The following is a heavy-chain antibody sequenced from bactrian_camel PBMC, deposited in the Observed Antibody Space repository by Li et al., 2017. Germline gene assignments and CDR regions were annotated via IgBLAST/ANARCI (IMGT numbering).Heavy chain of an antibody. J-gene: IGHJ4*01. Sequence: HVQLVESGGGSVQAGGSLTLSCESSKYTGSMNCMGWFRQAPGKEREGVASIYTGGATTTYADSVKGRFIITRDKARDLVYLQMNGLQPEDTAMYYCAAGRTSWWLLLNVAGYKYWGQGTQVTVS. D-gene: IGHD3*01. CDR1: KYTGSMNC. CDR3: AAGRTSWWLLLNVAGYKY. CDR2: IYTGGATT. V-gene: IGHV3S1*01.